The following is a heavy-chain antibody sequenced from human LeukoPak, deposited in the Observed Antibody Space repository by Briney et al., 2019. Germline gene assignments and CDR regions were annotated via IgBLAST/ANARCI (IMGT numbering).Heavy chain of an antibody. CDR3: ASASLNYFDY. CDR1: GYTFTGYY. J-gene: IGHJ4*02. V-gene: IGHV1-2*06. Sequence: ASVKVSCKASGYTFTGYYMHWVRQAPGQGLEWMGRINPNSGGTNYAQNFQGRVTMTRDTSISTAYMELSSLRSEDTAVYYCASASLNYFDYWGQGTLVTVSS. CDR2: INPNSGGT.